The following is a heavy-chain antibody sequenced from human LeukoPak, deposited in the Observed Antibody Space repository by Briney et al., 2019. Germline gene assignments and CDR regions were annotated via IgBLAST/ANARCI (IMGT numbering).Heavy chain of an antibody. V-gene: IGHV4-59*08. CDR3: ARLQLERRPYGMDV. CDR1: GGSINSDD. D-gene: IGHD1-1*01. Sequence: SEALSLTCAVSGGSINSDDWSWIRRPPGKGLEWIGHIHHSGRSNYNPSLKSRVTISVDTSKNQFSLKLSSVTAADTAVYYCARLQLERRPYGMDVWGQGTTVTVSS. J-gene: IGHJ6*02. CDR2: IHHSGRS.